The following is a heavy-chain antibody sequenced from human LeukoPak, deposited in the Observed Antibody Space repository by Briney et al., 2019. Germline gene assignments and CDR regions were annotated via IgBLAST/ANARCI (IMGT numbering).Heavy chain of an antibody. D-gene: IGHD6-19*01. CDR1: GGTFSSCT. V-gene: IGHV1-69*05. Sequence: SVKVSCKASGGTFSSCTISWVRHAPGQGLEWMGGIIPIFGTANSAQKFQGRVTITTDESTSTAYMELSSLSSAVTALHTRACKSTVAGNFDFWGHGTLVTASS. J-gene: IGHJ4*01. CDR3: ACKSTVAGNFDF. CDR2: IIPIFGTA.